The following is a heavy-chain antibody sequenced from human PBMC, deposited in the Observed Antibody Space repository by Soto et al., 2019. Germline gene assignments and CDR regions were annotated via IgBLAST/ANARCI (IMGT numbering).Heavy chain of an antibody. V-gene: IGHV4-59*01. CDR2: IYYSGST. J-gene: IGHJ6*02. CDR3: ASSTGIFGVARMDV. CDR1: GGSISSYY. D-gene: IGHD3-3*01. Sequence: SXXLSXTCXXAGGSISSYYWXXXXXXSVKGLEWIGYIYYSGSTNYNPSLKSRVTISVDTSKNQFSLKLSSVTAADTAVYYCASSTGIFGVARMDVWGQGTT.